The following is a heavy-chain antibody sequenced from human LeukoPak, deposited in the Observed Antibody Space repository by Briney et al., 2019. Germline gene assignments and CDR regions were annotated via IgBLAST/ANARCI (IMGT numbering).Heavy chain of an antibody. D-gene: IGHD1-26*01. J-gene: IGHJ6*03. CDR1: GFTFSSYG. CDR2: IKQDGSEK. Sequence: GGSLRLSCAASGFTFSSYGMHWVRQAPGKGLEWVANIKQDGSEKYYVDSVKGRFTISRDNAKNSLYLQMNSLRAEDTAVYYCARGGVQLVGLSWDYYYYMDVWGKGTTVTISS. V-gene: IGHV3-7*01. CDR3: ARGGVQLVGLSWDYYYYMDV.